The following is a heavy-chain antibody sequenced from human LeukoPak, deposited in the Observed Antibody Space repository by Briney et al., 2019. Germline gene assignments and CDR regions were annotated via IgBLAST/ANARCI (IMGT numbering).Heavy chain of an antibody. CDR1: GGPISSYY. CDR3: ARSYSYGFFDY. CDR2: IYYSGST. V-gene: IGHV4-59*01. J-gene: IGHJ4*02. Sequence: PSETLSLTCTVSGGPISSYYWSWIRQPPGKGLEWIGYIYYSGSTNYNPSLKSRVTISVDTSKNQFSLKLSSVTAADTAVYYCARSYSYGFFDYWGQGTLVTVSS. D-gene: IGHD5-18*01.